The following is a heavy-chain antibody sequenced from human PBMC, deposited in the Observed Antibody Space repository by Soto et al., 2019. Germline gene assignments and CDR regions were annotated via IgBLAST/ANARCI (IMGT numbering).Heavy chain of an antibody. Sequence: QVQLQQWGAGLLKPSETLSLTCAVYGGSFSGYYWSWIRQPPGKGLEWIGEINHSGSTNYNPSLKSRVTISVDTSKNQFSLTLSSVTAADTAVYYCARKDIAARRVIWFDPWGQGTLVTVSS. CDR1: GGSFSGYY. V-gene: IGHV4-34*01. D-gene: IGHD6-6*01. CDR2: INHSGST. J-gene: IGHJ5*02. CDR3: ARKDIAARRVIWFDP.